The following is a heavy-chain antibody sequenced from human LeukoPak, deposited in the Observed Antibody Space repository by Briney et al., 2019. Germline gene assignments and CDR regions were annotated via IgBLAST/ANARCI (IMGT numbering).Heavy chain of an antibody. J-gene: IGHJ4*02. V-gene: IGHV3-33*01. CDR2: IWYDGSNK. Sequence: GGSLRLSCAASGFTFSSHGMHWVRQAPGKGLEWVAVIWYDGSNKYYADSVKGRFTISRDNSKNTLYLQMNSLRAEDTAVYSCARASLPFDYWGQGALVSVSS. CDR3: ARASLPFDY. CDR1: GFTFSSHG.